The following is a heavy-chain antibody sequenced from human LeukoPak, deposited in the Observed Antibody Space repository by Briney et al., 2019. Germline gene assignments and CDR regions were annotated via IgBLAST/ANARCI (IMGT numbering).Heavy chain of an antibody. J-gene: IGHJ4*02. V-gene: IGHV3-74*01. CDR3: ARRVGSSESSYYFDY. Sequence: GGSLRLSCAASGFTFNIYWMHWVRQAPGKGLVWVSHISSDGSITSYADSVKGRFTISRDNAKNTVYLQMNSLRVEDTAVYYCARRVGSSESSYYFDYWGQGTLVTVSS. CDR1: GFTFNIYW. CDR2: ISSDGSIT. D-gene: IGHD3-22*01.